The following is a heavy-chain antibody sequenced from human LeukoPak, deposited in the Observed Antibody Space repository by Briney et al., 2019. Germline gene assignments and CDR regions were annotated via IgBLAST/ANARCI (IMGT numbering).Heavy chain of an antibody. D-gene: IGHD3-9*01. J-gene: IGHJ4*02. Sequence: ASVKVSCKASGYTFTGYYMHWVRQAPGQGLEWMGWINPNSGGTNYAQKFQGRVTMTRDTSISTAYMELSRLRSDDTAVYYCARDLRARITIFWGYFDYWGQGTLVTVSS. CDR1: GYTFTGYY. CDR3: ARDLRARITIFWGYFDY. V-gene: IGHV1-2*02. CDR2: INPNSGGT.